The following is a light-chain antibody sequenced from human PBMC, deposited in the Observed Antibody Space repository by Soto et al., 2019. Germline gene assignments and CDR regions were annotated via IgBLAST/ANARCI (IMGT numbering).Light chain of an antibody. CDR1: SSDVGAYNF. CDR2: DVN. V-gene: IGLV2-14*03. J-gene: IGLJ2*01. CDR3: SSFVGSNALRVA. Sequence: QSVLTQPASVSGSPGQSITISCTGSSSDVGAYNFVSWYQQYPGKAPRLLIYDVNDRPSGVSNRFSGSKSGNMASLTISGLQAEDEADYYCSSFVGSNALRVAFGGGTKVTVL.